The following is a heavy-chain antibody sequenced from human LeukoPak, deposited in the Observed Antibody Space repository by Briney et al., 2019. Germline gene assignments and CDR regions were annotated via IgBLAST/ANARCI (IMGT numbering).Heavy chain of an antibody. CDR2: IYTSGST. Sequence: SSETLSLTCTVSGGSISSGSYYWSWIRQPAGKGLEWIGRIYTSGSTNYNPSLKSRVTISVDTSKNQFSLKLTSVTAADTAVYFCARGGYYGSGNDFRFDPWGQGTLVTVSS. V-gene: IGHV4-61*02. D-gene: IGHD3-10*01. CDR1: GGSISSGSYY. CDR3: ARGGYYGSGNDFRFDP. J-gene: IGHJ5*02.